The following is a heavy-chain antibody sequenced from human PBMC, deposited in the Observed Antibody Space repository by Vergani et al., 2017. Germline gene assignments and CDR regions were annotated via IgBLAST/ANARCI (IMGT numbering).Heavy chain of an antibody. CDR1: GFTFNIYA. V-gene: IGHV3-23*01. Sequence: EVNMLESGGGLVQSGGSLRLSCAVSGFTFNIYAMNWVRQAPGKGLEWVSLISSSGSNTYYADSVKGRFTISRDNSRDTLYLQMNSLRPEDTATYYCVKDAGSYENFFDSWGQGTLVTVSS. CDR2: ISSSGSNT. J-gene: IGHJ4*02. CDR3: VKDAGSYENFFDS. D-gene: IGHD1-26*01.